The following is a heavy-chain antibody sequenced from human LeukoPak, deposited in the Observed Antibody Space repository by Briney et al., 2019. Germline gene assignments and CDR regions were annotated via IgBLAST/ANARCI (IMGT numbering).Heavy chain of an antibody. J-gene: IGHJ6*03. CDR3: AKYLAAGGGDYYYYMDV. V-gene: IGHV3-23*01. D-gene: IGHD6-13*01. Sequence: NPGGSLRLSCAASGFTLSSYAMSWVRQAPGKGLEWVSAISGSGGTTYYADSVKGRFTISRDNSKNTLYLQMSSLRAEDTAAYYCAKYLAAGGGDYYYYMDVWGKGTTVTVSS. CDR1: GFTLSSYA. CDR2: ISGSGGTT.